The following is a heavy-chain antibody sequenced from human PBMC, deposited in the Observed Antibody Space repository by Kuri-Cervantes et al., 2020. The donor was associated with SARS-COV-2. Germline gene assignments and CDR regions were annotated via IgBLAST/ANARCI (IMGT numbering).Heavy chain of an antibody. J-gene: IGHJ6*03. CDR2: IRYDGSNK. Sequence: GESLKISCAASGFTFSSYGMHWVRQAPGKGLEWVAFIRYDGSNKYYADSVKGRFTISRDNSKNTLYLQMNSLRAEDTAVYYCARDRYYNILTGYFSAVCMDVWGKGTTVTVSS. V-gene: IGHV3-30*02. D-gene: IGHD3-9*01. CDR3: ARDRYYNILTGYFSAVCMDV. CDR1: GFTFSSYG.